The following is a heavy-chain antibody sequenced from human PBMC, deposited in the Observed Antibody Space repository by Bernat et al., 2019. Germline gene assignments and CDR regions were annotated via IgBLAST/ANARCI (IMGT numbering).Heavy chain of an antibody. CDR2: ISGSGDST. J-gene: IGHJ4*02. CDR3: AKGQGVWYPRTFDH. CDR1: GFTFSNYA. D-gene: IGHD6-19*01. V-gene: IGHV3-23*01. Sequence: EVQLLESGGGLVQPGGSLRLSCAASGFTFSNYAMSWVRQAPGKGLEWVSSISGSGDSTYYADSVKGRFTISRDNSKNTVYLQINNLRVEDTAVYYCAKGQGVWYPRTFDHWGQGTLVTVSS.